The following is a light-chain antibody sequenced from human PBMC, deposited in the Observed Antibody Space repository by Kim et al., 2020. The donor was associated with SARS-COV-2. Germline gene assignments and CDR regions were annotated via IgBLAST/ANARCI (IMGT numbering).Light chain of an antibody. CDR3: QVWDSSSDHYV. J-gene: IGLJ1*01. Sequence: APGETASITCGGDNIGKKSVHWHQQKPGQAPVLVISYDTDRPSGIPERFSGSNSGSTATLSISRVEAGDEADYYCQVWDSSSDHYVFGNGTKVTVL. CDR1: NIGKKS. V-gene: IGLV3-21*04. CDR2: YDT.